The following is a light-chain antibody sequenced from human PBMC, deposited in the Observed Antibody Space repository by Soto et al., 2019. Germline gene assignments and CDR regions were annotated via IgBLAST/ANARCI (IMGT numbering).Light chain of an antibody. CDR3: QQRSNWPPVIT. V-gene: IGKV3-11*01. J-gene: IGKJ5*01. Sequence: EIFLTHSPATLSLSPGERATLSCRASQSFSSYLALYQQKPGQAPRLLIYDASKRATGIPARFSGRGSVTAFTHTSISLEREDFAVYSCQQRSNWPPVITVGQATRMEIK. CDR1: QSFSSY. CDR2: DAS.